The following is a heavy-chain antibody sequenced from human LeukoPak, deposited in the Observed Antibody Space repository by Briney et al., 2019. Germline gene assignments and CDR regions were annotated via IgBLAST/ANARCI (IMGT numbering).Heavy chain of an antibody. Sequence: GGSLRLSCTASGFTFWRYSMNWVREAPGKGLEWVSSISSSSSYIYYADSVNGRFTISRDNAKNSLYLQMNSLRAEDTAVYYCARDISRGGFDHWGQGALVTVSS. D-gene: IGHD3-3*02. CDR3: ARDISRGGFDH. V-gene: IGHV3-21*01. CDR1: GFTFWRYS. CDR2: ISSSSSYI. J-gene: IGHJ4*02.